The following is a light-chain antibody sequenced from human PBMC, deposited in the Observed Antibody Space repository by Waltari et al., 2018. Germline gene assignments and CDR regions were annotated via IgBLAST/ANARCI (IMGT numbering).Light chain of an antibody. J-gene: IGLJ2*01. CDR1: KFGKKY. CDR3: QAWDSSTAI. V-gene: IGLV3-1*01. CDR2: QDS. Sequence: SYELTQPPSVSVSPGQTATITCPGDKFGKKYACWYQQKPGQSPLLVIYQDSQRPSGIPERFSGSNSGNTATLTISGTQAMDEADYYCQAWDSSTAIFGGGTKLTVL.